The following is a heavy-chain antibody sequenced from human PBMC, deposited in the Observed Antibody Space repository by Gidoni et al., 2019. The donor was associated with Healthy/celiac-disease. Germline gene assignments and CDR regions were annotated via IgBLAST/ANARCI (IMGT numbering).Heavy chain of an antibody. CDR3: ARDPRRGGYDEGAFDI. CDR1: GFTFSSDS. CDR2: ISSSSSYI. V-gene: IGHV3-21*01. Sequence: EVQLVESGGGLVKPGGSLRLSCAASGFTFSSDSMNWVRQAPGKGLEWVSSISSSSSYIYYADSVKGRFTISRDNAKNSLYLQMNSLRAEDTAVYYCARDPRRGGYDEGAFDIWGQGTMVTVSS. J-gene: IGHJ3*02. D-gene: IGHD5-12*01.